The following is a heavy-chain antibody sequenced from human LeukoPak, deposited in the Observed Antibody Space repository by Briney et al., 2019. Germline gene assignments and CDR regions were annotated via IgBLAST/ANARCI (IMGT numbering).Heavy chain of an antibody. CDR2: ISAYNGNT. CDR3: ARSRSSGYRYYFDY. Sequence: GASVKVSCKASGYTFTSYGISWVRQAPGQGLEWMGWISAYNGNTNYAQKLQGRVTMTTDTSTSTAYMELRSLRSEDTAVYYCARSRSSGYRYYFDYWGQGTLVTVSS. D-gene: IGHD3-22*01. J-gene: IGHJ4*02. V-gene: IGHV1-18*01. CDR1: GYTFTSYG.